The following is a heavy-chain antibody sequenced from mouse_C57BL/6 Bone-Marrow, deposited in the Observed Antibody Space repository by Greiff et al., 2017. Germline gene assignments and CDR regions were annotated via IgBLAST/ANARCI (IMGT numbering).Heavy chain of an antibody. Sequence: VQLKESGGGLVKPGGSLKLSCAASGFTFSSYAMSWVRQTPEKRLEWVATISDGGSYTYSPDNVKGRFTISRDNAKNNLYLQMSHLKSEDTAMYYCARGYDYDEGFAYWGQGTLVTVSA. CDR1: GFTFSSYA. D-gene: IGHD2-4*01. CDR3: ARGYDYDEGFAY. V-gene: IGHV5-4*01. CDR2: ISDGGSYT. J-gene: IGHJ3*01.